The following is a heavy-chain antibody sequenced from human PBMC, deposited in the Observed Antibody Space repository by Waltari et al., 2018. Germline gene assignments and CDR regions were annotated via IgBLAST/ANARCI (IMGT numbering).Heavy chain of an antibody. D-gene: IGHD1-26*01. CDR2: IIHSGST. V-gene: IGHV4-4*02. J-gene: IGHJ3*02. Sequence: QVQLQESGPGLVKPSGTLSLTCAVSGGSISSSNWGSWVRQPPGKGLGWIGEIIHSGSTNDNPSPKSRVTISVDKSKNQFSLKLSSVTAADTAVYYCARDGLREGAFDIWGQGTMVTVSS. CDR1: GGSISSSNW. CDR3: ARDGLREGAFDI.